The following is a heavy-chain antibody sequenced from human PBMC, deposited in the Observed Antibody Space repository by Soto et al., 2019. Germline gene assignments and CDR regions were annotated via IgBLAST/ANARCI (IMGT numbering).Heavy chain of an antibody. CDR2: TYYRSKWNT. Sequence: PSQTLSLTCAISGDNVSSNSAAWNWIRQSPSRGLEWLGRTYYRSKWNTDYAVSVNSRITISPDTSKNQFSLQLKSVTPEDTGVYYCERDYYESGGYFDCWGQGNLVTVS. V-gene: IGHV6-1*01. J-gene: IGHJ4*02. CDR3: ERDYYESGGYFDC. D-gene: IGHD3-22*01. CDR1: GDNVSSNSAA.